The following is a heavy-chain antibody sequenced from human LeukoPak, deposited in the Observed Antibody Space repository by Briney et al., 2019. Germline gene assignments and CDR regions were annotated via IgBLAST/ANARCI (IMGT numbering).Heavy chain of an antibody. CDR2: IYYSGST. D-gene: IGHD4-17*01. CDR3: ARHSGLRYRLYYFDY. V-gene: IGHV4-59*08. CDR1: GGSISSYY. J-gene: IGHJ4*02. Sequence: PSETLSLTCTVSGGSISSYYWSWIRQPPEKGLEWIGYIYYSGSTNYNPSLKSRVTISVDTSKNQFSLKLSSVTAADTAVYYCARHSGLRYRLYYFDYWGQGTLVTVSS.